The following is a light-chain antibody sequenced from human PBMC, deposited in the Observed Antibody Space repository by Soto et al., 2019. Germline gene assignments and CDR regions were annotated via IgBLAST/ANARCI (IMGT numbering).Light chain of an antibody. Sequence: QSVLTQPPSVSAAPGQKVSISCSGSSSNIGNNYVSWYQQLPGTAPKLLIYENNKRPSGIPDRFSGSKSGTSATLGITGLQIGDEADYYCGTWYSSMSAGGVFGGGTSSPS. CDR1: SSNIGNNY. V-gene: IGLV1-51*02. J-gene: IGLJ3*02. CDR3: GTWYSSMSAGGV. CDR2: ENN.